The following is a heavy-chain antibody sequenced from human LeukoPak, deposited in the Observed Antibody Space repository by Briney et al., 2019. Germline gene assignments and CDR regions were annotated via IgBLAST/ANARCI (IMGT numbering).Heavy chain of an antibody. CDR3: VADPYYDNSGPPRWFDP. V-gene: IGHV1-58*02. J-gene: IGHJ5*02. D-gene: IGHD3-22*01. CDR2: IVVGSGNT. CDR1: GFTFTSSA. Sequence: SVKVSCKASGFTFTSSAMQWVRQARGQRLEWIGWIVVGSGNTNYAQKFQERVTITRDMSTGTAYMELSSLRSEDTAVYYCVADPYYDNSGPPRWFDPWGQGTLVTVSS.